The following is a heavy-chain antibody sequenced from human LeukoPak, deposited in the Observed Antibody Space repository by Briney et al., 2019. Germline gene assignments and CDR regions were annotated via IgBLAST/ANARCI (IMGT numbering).Heavy chain of an antibody. Sequence: SETLSLTCTVSGGSISSGNYYWSWIRQPAGKGLEWIGRIHSSGDTNYNPTLKSRVTISLDTSKKKFSLNLSSVTAADTAVYYCARGIWFDPWGQGTLVTVSS. CDR3: ARGIWFDP. CDR1: GGSISSGNYY. J-gene: IGHJ5*02. CDR2: IHSSGDT. V-gene: IGHV4-61*02.